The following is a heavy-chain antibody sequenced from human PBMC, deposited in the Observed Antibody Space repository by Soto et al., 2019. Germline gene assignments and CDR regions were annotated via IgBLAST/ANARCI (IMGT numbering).Heavy chain of an antibody. CDR3: ARVARSIAARQGWFDP. V-gene: IGHV3-21*01. CDR2: ISSSSSYI. Sequence: EVQLVESGGGLVKPGGSLRLSCAASGFTFSSYSMNWVRQAPGKGLEWVSSISSSSSYIYYADSVKGQFTISRDNAKNSLYLQMNSLRAEDTAVYYCARVARSIAARQGWFDPWGQGTLVTVSS. CDR1: GFTFSSYS. J-gene: IGHJ5*02. D-gene: IGHD6-6*01.